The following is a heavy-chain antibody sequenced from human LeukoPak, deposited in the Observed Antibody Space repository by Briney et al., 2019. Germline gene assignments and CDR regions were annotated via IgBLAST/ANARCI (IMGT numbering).Heavy chain of an antibody. J-gene: IGHJ6*03. CDR1: GYTFTGYY. Sequence: ASVKVSCKASGYTFTGYYIHWVRQAPGQGLEWMGWINPNSGDTNYAQKFQGRVTMTRDTSISTAYMELSRLRSDDTALYYCARGVAGTYYYYYMDVWGKGTTVTVPS. CDR3: ARGVAGTYYYYYMDV. V-gene: IGHV1-2*02. CDR2: INPNSGDT. D-gene: IGHD6-19*01.